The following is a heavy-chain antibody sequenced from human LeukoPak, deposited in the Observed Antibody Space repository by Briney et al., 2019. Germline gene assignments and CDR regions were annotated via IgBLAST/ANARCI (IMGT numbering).Heavy chain of an antibody. Sequence: PSETLSLTCTVSGGSISGYYWSWIRQPPGKGLEWIGYIYYSGSTNYNPSLKSRVTISVDTSKNQFSLKLSSVTAADTAVYYCARVQQLWSLDYWGQGTLVTVSS. J-gene: IGHJ4*02. CDR2: IYYSGST. CDR3: ARVQQLWSLDY. CDR1: GGSISGYY. D-gene: IGHD5-18*01. V-gene: IGHV4-59*01.